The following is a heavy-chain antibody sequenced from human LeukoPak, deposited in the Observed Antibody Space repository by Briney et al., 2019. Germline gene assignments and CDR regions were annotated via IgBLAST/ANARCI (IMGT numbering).Heavy chain of an antibody. J-gene: IGHJ4*02. CDR1: GFTFDDYA. Sequence: PGGSLRLSCAASGFTFDDYAMHWVRQAPGKGLEWVSLISWDGGSTYYADSVKGRFTISRDNSKNSLYLQMNSLRAEDTALYYCAKVGVEMANPGEIDYWGQGTLVTVSS. V-gene: IGHV3-43D*03. D-gene: IGHD5-24*01. CDR3: AKVGVEMANPGEIDY. CDR2: ISWDGGST.